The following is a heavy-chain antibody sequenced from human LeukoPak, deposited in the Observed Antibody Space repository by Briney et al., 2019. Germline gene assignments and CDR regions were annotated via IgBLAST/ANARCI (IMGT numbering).Heavy chain of an antibody. Sequence: GPTLVKTAQTLTLTCTRSGRGLGTRGGGVGWIRQPPGKALEWLSLIYWDEGKRYSPTLNNRLPITKDPSKHQVVLTMTNMDPVDTATYYCAHLLRGSRGGLRWFASWGQGTLVTVSA. D-gene: IGHD3-10*01. J-gene: IGHJ5*01. CDR2: IYWDEGK. CDR3: AHLLRGSRGGLRWFAS. V-gene: IGHV2-5*02. CDR1: GRGLGTRGGG.